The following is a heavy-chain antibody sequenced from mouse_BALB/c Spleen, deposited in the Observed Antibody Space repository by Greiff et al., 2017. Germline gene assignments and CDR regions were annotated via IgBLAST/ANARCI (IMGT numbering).Heavy chain of an antibody. Sequence: EVQLQQSGGGLVQPGGSLKLSCAASGFDFSRYWMSWVRQAPGKGLEWIGEINPDSSTINYTPSLKDKFIISRDNAKNTLYLQMSKVRSEDTALYYCARHGNYGAMDYWGQGTSVTVSS. CDR3: ARHGNYGAMDY. D-gene: IGHD1-1*01. J-gene: IGHJ4*01. CDR2: INPDSSTI. CDR1: GFDFSRYW. V-gene: IGHV4-1*02.